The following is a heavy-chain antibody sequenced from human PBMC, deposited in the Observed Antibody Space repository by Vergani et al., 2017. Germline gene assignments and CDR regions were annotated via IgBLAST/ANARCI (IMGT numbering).Heavy chain of an antibody. V-gene: IGHV3-33*01. J-gene: IGHJ5*01. Sequence: QVQLVESEGGVVQPGRSLTLSCVASGFTFSSHGMHWVRQAPGKGLEWVAVIWYDGSNKYYGDSVKGRFTISRDNYKNTLYLQMNSLRVEDTAVYYCARWGNEKRIDSWGQGTLVTVSS. D-gene: IGHD1-1*01. CDR3: ARWGNEKRIDS. CDR1: GFTFSSHG. CDR2: IWYDGSNK.